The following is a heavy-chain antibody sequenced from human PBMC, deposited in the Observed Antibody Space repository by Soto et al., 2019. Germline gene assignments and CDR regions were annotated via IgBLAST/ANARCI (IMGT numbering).Heavy chain of an antibody. CDR2: IYYSGST. V-gene: IGHV4-31*03. D-gene: IGHD6-6*01. J-gene: IGHJ4*02. CDR3: ARSTLIAARPSFYDY. Sequence: SETLSLTCTVSGGSISSGGYYWSWIRQHPGKGLEWIGYIYYSGSTYYNPSLKSRVTISVDTSKNQFSLKLSSVTAADTAVYYCARSTLIAARPSFYDYWGQGTLVTVSS. CDR1: GGSISSGGYY.